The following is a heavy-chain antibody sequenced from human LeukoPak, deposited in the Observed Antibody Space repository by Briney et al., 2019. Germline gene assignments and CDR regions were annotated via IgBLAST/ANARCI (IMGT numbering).Heavy chain of an antibody. J-gene: IGHJ4*02. Sequence: PSETLSLTCAVYGGSFSGYYWSWIRQPPGKGLEWIGEINHSGSTNYNPSLKSRVTISVDTSKNQFSLKLSSVTAADTAVYYCARDNYYGSGALGYWGQGTLVTVSS. D-gene: IGHD3-10*01. CDR1: GGSFSGYY. V-gene: IGHV4-34*01. CDR3: ARDNYYGSGALGY. CDR2: INHSGST.